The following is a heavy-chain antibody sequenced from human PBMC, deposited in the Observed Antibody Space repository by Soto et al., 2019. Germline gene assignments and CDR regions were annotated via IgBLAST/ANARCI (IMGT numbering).Heavy chain of an antibody. D-gene: IGHD6-13*01. Sequence: SETLSLTCTVSGGSICSSSYYWGWIRQPPGKGLEWIGSIYYSGSTYYNPSLKSRVTISVDTSKNQFSLKLSPVTAADTAVYYCARDLSSWYIYYYYGMDVWGQGTTVTVSS. CDR2: IYYSGST. J-gene: IGHJ6*02. CDR1: GGSICSSSYY. CDR3: ARDLSSWYIYYYYGMDV. V-gene: IGHV4-39*02.